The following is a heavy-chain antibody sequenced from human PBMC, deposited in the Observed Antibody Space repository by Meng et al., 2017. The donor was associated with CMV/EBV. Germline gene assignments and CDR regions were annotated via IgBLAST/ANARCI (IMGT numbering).Heavy chain of an antibody. J-gene: IGHJ4*02. V-gene: IGHV4-39*07. Sequence: QLRSHESGPELWNPSQALARTSTTSCVAISCSSYYWRLVRQPPGKGLEWIGSIYYSGSTSYNPSLKCRVTISVDTSKNQFSLKLSSVTAANTAVYYCAREGDNPFDYWGQGTLVTVSS. CDR2: IYYSGST. CDR3: AREGDNPFDY. D-gene: IGHD2-21*02. CDR1: CVAISCSSYY.